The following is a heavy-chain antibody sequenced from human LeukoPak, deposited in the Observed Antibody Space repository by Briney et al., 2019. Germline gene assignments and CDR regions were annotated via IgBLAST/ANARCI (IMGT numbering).Heavy chain of an antibody. J-gene: IGHJ4*02. CDR1: GGSISSYY. CDR2: IYYSGST. V-gene: IGHV4-59*12. CDR3: ARAGGYCGRISCPYYFDY. Sequence: SETLSLTCTVSGGSISSYYWSWIRQPPGKGLEWIGYIYYSGSTSYNPSVKGRVTISVDTSKNQFSLKLSSVTAADTAVYYCARAGGYCGRISCPYYFDYWGQGSLVAVSS. D-gene: IGHD2-15*01.